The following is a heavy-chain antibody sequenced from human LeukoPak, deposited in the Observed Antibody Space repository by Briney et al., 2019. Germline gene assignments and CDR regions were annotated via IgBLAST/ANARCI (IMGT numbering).Heavy chain of an antibody. J-gene: IGHJ4*02. D-gene: IGHD3-22*01. Sequence: GWSLRLSCAASGFTFTAYAMSWVRQAPGKGLEWVSSISSSSSYIYYADSVKGRFTISRDNAKNSLYLQMNSLRAEDTAVYYCARRTYYYDSSGYPYDYWGQGTLVTVSS. V-gene: IGHV3-21*01. CDR1: GFTFTAYA. CDR2: ISSSSSYI. CDR3: ARRTYYYDSSGYPYDY.